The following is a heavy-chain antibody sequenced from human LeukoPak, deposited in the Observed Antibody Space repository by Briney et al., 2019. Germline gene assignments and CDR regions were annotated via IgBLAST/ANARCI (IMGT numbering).Heavy chain of an antibody. Sequence: GGSLRLSCAASGFTFSSYWMSWVRQAPGKGLEWVANIKQDGSVKYYVDSVKGRFTISRDNAKNSLYLQMNSLRAEDTAVYYRAREDYYDSSGYYYGGSYYGMDVWGQGTTVTVSS. V-gene: IGHV3-7*01. CDR2: IKQDGSVK. CDR1: GFTFSSYW. D-gene: IGHD3-22*01. J-gene: IGHJ6*02. CDR3: AREDYYDSSGYYYGGSYYGMDV.